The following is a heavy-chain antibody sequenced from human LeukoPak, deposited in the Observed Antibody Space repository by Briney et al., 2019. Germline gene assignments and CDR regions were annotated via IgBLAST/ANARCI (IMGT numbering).Heavy chain of an antibody. CDR1: GGSFSGYY. J-gene: IGHJ6*03. CDR3: ARGVTMVRGVIDYYYYMDV. D-gene: IGHD3-10*01. CDR2: INHSGST. Sequence: SETLSLTCAVYGGSFSGYYWSWIRQPPGKGLEWIGEINHSGSTNYNPSLKSRVTISVGTSKNQFSLKLSSVTAADTAVYYCARGVTMVRGVIDYYYYMDVWGKGTTVTVSS. V-gene: IGHV4-34*01.